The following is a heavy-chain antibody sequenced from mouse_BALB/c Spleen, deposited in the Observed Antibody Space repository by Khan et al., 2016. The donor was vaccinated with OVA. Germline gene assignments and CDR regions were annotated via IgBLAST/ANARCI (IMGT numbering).Heavy chain of an antibody. Sequence: EVELVESGPGLVKPSQSLSLTCTVTGYSITSDYAWNWIRQFPGNKLEWMGYISYSGNTKYNPSLKSRISITRDTSKNQFFLQLNSVTIEDTATYYCARIYGGDFDYCGQGTTLTVSS. CDR3: ARIYGGDFDY. D-gene: IGHD1-1*01. CDR2: ISYSGNT. J-gene: IGHJ2*01. CDR1: GYSITSDYA. V-gene: IGHV3-2*02.